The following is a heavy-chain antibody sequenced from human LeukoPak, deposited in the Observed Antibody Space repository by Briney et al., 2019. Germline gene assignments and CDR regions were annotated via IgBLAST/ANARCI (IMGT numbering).Heavy chain of an antibody. D-gene: IGHD5-12*01. J-gene: IGHJ4*02. CDR2: IYYSGST. CDR3: ARASVATIRKNQLHYFDY. Sequence: PSQTLSLTCTVSGGSISSGGYYWSWIRQHPGKGLEWIGYIYYSGSTYYNPSLKSRVTISVDTSKNQFSLKLSSVTAADTAVYYCARASVATIRKNQLHYFDYWGQGTLVTVSS. CDR1: GGSISSGGYY. V-gene: IGHV4-31*03.